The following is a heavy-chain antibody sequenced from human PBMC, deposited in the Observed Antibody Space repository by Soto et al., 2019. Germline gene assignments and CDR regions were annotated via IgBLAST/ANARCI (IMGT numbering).Heavy chain of an antibody. V-gene: IGHV4-4*02. CDR3: ARVSVPNKYYYYMDV. CDR2: IYHSGST. J-gene: IGHJ6*03. CDR1: SGSISSSNW. Sequence: SETLSLTCAVSSGSISSSNWWSWVRQPPGKGLEWIGEIYHSGSTNYNPSLKSRVTISVDKSKNQFSLKLSSVTAADTAVYYCARVSVPNKYYYYMDVWGKGTTVTVSS.